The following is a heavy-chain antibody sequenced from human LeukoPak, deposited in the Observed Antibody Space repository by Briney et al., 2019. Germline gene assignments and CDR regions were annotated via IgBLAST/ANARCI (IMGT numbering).Heavy chain of an antibody. D-gene: IGHD1-14*01. Sequence: GGSLRLSCAASGFTFSNYGMHWVRQAPGKGLEWVAFIWYDGNNKYYADSVNGRFTISRDDSKNTLYLQMSSLRAEDTAVYYCANRKGALPEHDYWGQGTLVTVSS. J-gene: IGHJ4*02. CDR2: IWYDGNNK. CDR1: GFTFSNYG. V-gene: IGHV3-30*02. CDR3: ANRKGALPEHDY.